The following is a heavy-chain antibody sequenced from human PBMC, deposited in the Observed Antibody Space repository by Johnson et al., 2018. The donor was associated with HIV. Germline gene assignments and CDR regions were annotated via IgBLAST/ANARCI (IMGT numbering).Heavy chain of an antibody. V-gene: IGHV3-23*04. D-gene: IGHD1-7*01. Sequence: EVQLEESGGGLVQPGGSLRLSCAASGFTFSSFAMSWVRQAPGKGLEWVSAISGSGHSTYYADSVKGRFTISRDSSKNTLYLQMNSLRADDTAVYYCAKEKLELRAGDAFDSWGQGTMVTVSS. CDR1: GFTFSSFA. CDR2: ISGSGHST. J-gene: IGHJ3*02. CDR3: AKEKLELRAGDAFDS.